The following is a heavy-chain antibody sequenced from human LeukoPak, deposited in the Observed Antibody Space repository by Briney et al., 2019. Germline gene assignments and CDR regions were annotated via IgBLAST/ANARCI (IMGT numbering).Heavy chain of an antibody. V-gene: IGHV3-74*01. J-gene: IGHJ4*02. CDR1: GFTFSDYW. D-gene: IGHD5-12*01. CDR2: IDTDGSSA. Sequence: PGGSLRLSCAASGFTFSDYWMHWVRQAPGKGLVWVSRIDTDGSSATYADSVKGRFTISRDNAKNTVYLQMNSLRDEDTAVYYCARSRGSDYWGQGTLVTVSS. CDR3: ARSRGSDY.